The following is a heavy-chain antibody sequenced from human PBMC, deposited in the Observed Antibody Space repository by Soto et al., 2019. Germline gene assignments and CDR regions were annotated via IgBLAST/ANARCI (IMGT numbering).Heavy chain of an antibody. J-gene: IGHJ6*02. D-gene: IGHD2-8*01. V-gene: IGHV1-69*12. CDR3: ARDPLMSGIILNYYYGMDV. CDR1: GGTFSSYA. CDR2: IIPIFGTA. Sequence: QVQLVQSGAEVKKPGSSVKVSCKASGGTFSSYAISWVRQAPGQGLEWMGGIIPIFGTANYAQKFQGRVTITADESTSTAYMELSSLRSEDTAVYYCARDPLMSGIILNYYYGMDVWGQGTTVTVSS.